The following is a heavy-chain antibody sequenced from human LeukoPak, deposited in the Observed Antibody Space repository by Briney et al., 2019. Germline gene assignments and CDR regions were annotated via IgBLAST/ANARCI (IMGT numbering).Heavy chain of an antibody. J-gene: IGHJ3*02. D-gene: IGHD3-10*01. CDR3: AREQGLLWFGELSLGGAFDI. Sequence: KPGGSLRLPCAASGFTFSSYSMNWVRQAPGKGLEWVSSISSSSSYIYYADSVKGRFTISRDNAKNSLYLQMNSLRAEDTAVYYCAREQGLLWFGELSLGGAFDIWGQGTMVTVSS. CDR1: GFTFSSYS. CDR2: ISSSSSYI. V-gene: IGHV3-21*01.